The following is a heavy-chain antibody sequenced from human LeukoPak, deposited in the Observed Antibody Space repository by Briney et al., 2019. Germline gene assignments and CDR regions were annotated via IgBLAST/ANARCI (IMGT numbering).Heavy chain of an antibody. CDR3: ARDRALYSSGWYVGAFDI. V-gene: IGHV3-30*02. D-gene: IGHD6-19*01. CDR2: IRYDGIAI. J-gene: IGHJ3*02. Sequence: PGGSLRLSCAASGFTFSSFGMNWVRQAPGMGLEWVTFIRYDGIAIQYADSVKGRFTISRDNSKNALYLQMISLRPEDTAVYYCARDRALYSSGWYVGAFDIWGQGTMVTVSS. CDR1: GFTFSSFG.